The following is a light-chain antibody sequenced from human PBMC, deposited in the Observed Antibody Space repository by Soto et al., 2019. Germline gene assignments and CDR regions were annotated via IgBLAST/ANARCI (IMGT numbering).Light chain of an antibody. V-gene: IGLV1-40*01. CDR3: QSYDSSLSGVL. J-gene: IGLJ2*01. Sequence: QSVLTQPPSVSGAPGQRVTISCTGSSSNIGANFDVYWYQHLPGTAPKLLMYSNNNRPSGVPDRLSGSKSGTSASLAITGLQAEYDADYYCQSYDSSLSGVLFGGGTKLTVL. CDR2: SNN. CDR1: SSNIGANFD.